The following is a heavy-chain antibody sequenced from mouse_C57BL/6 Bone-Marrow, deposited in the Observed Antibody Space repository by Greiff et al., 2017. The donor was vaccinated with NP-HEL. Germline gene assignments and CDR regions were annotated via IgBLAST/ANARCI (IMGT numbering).Heavy chain of an antibody. J-gene: IGHJ4*01. V-gene: IGHV10-1*01. Sequence: VKDRFTISRDDSESMLYLQMNNLKTEDTAMYYCVRYNAMDYWGQGTSVTVSS. D-gene: IGHD1-1*01. CDR3: VRYNAMDY.